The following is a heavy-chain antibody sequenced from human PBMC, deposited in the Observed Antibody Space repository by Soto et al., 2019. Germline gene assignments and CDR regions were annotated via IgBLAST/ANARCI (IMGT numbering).Heavy chain of an antibody. Sequence: SQTLSLTCAISGDSVSSNSAAWNWIRQSPSRGLEWLGRTYYRSKWYNDYAVSVKSRITINPDTSKNQFSLQLNSVTPEDTAVYYCARGAGYSSGWYGLDYYYGMDVWGQGTTVTVPS. CDR3: ARGAGYSSGWYGLDYYYGMDV. CDR1: GDSVSSNSAA. J-gene: IGHJ6*02. D-gene: IGHD6-19*01. CDR2: TYYRSKWYN. V-gene: IGHV6-1*01.